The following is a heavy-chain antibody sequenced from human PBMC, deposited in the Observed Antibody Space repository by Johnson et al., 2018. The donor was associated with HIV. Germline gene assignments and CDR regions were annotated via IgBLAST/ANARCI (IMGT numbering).Heavy chain of an antibody. D-gene: IGHD6-13*01. CDR2: IKQDGSEK. CDR1: GFTFSAYW. Sequence: VQLVESGGGVVQPGRSLRLSCAASGFTFSAYWMSWVRQAPGKGLEWVANIKQDGSEKYYVDSVKGRFTISRDNAKNSLYLQMNSLRAEDTAVYYCARCKTYSRSWFRILYAFDIWGQGTMVTVSS. V-gene: IGHV3-7*05. CDR3: ARCKTYSRSWFRILYAFDI. J-gene: IGHJ3*02.